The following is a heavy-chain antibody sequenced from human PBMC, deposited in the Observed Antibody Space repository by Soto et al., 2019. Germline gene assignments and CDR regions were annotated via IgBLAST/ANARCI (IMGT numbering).Heavy chain of an antibody. CDR1: GYTFTSYY. D-gene: IGHD3-22*01. J-gene: IGHJ4*02. Sequence: GASVKVSCKASGYTFTSYYMHWVRQAPGQGLEWMGIINPSGGSTSYAQKFQGRVTMTRDTSASTVYLGLSSLSSEDTASYYCARTGNSGSYDFWGQGTLVTVSS. CDR3: ARTGNSGSYDF. CDR2: INPSGGST. V-gene: IGHV1-46*01.